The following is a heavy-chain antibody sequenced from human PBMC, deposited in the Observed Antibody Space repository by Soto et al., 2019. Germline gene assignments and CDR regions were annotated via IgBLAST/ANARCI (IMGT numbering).Heavy chain of an antibody. J-gene: IGHJ4*02. CDR2: IYHSGST. V-gene: IGHV4-4*02. CDR1: SGSISSSNW. CDR3: ARSHYYRSSWHYFDY. D-gene: IGHD6-13*01. Sequence: SETLSLTCAVSSGSISSSNWWSWVRQPPGKGLEWIGEIYHSGSTNYNPSLKSRVTISVDKSKNQFSLKLSSVTAADTAVYYCARSHYYRSSWHYFDYWGQGTLDTGSS.